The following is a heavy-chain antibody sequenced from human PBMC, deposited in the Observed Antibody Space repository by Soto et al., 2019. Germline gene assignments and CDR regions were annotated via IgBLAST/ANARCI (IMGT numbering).Heavy chain of an antibody. Sequence: SGGSLRLSCTASGLIFSSHAMSWVRQAPGKGLEWVSAISGSGGTAYYADSVKGRFTMSRDNSKNTLFLQMNSLRGEDKAVYYCPKLSGISGKYVMDVWGQGTTLTVSS. D-gene: IGHD1-20*01. CDR1: GLIFSSHA. CDR2: ISGSGGTA. J-gene: IGHJ6*01. CDR3: PKLSGISGKYVMDV. V-gene: IGHV3-23*01.